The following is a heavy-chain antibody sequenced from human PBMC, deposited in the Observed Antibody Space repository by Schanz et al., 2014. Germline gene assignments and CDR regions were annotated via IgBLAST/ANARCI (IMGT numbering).Heavy chain of an antibody. CDR3: ARTDQQMQRPDY. CDR1: GFPFSDYS. CDR2: ISDSSSYI. J-gene: IGHJ4*02. Sequence: EVQLVESGGGLVKPGGSLRLSCVASGFPFSDYSMNWVRQAPGKGLEWVSSISDSSSYIYYADSVKGRFTISRDNAKNSLYLQMNSLRAEDTAVYYCARTDQQMQRPDYWGQGTLVIVSS. D-gene: IGHD2-2*01. V-gene: IGHV3-21*01.